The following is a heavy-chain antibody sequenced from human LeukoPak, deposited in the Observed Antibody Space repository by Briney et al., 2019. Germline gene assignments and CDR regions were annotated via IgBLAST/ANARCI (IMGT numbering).Heavy chain of an antibody. Sequence: SGGSLRLSCAASGFTFSSYGMHWVRQAPGKGLEWVAVIWYDGSNKYYADSVKGRFTISRDNSKNTLYLQMNSLRAEDTAVYYCARDLEGLYDCWSGSPFDYWGQGTLVTVSS. V-gene: IGHV3-33*01. CDR3: ARDLEGLYDCWSGSPFDY. CDR2: IWYDGSNK. CDR1: GFTFSSYG. J-gene: IGHJ4*02. D-gene: IGHD3-3*01.